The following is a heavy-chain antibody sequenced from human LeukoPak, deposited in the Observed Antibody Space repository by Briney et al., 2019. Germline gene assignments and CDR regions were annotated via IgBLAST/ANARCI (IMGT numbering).Heavy chain of an antibody. Sequence: GGSLRLSCSASGFTFSSYAMHWVRQAPGKGLEYVSAISSNGGSTYYADSVKGRFTISRDNSKSTLYLQMSSLRAEDTAVYYCVKSALLWFGELSRVNWFDPWGQGTLVTVSS. CDR1: GFTFSSYA. CDR2: ISSNGGST. D-gene: IGHD3-10*01. V-gene: IGHV3-64D*06. CDR3: VKSALLWFGELSRVNWFDP. J-gene: IGHJ5*02.